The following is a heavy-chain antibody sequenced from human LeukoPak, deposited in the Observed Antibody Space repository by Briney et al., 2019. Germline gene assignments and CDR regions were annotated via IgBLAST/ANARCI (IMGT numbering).Heavy chain of an antibody. CDR1: GFTFSNAW. D-gene: IGHD2-21*02. V-gene: IGHV3-15*01. Sequence: GGSLRLSCAASGFTFSNAWMSWVRRAPGKGLEWVGRIKGKTDGGTTDYAAPVKGRFTISRDDSKNTLYLEMNSLKTEDTAVYYCTTDAYCGGDCYFHFQHWGQGTLVTVSS. CDR3: TTDAYCGGDCYFHFQH. J-gene: IGHJ1*01. CDR2: IKGKTDGGTT.